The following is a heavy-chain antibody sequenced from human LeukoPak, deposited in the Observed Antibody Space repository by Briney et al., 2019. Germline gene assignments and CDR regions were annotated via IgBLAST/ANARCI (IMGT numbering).Heavy chain of an antibody. V-gene: IGHV4-59*01. CDR1: GGSISSYY. CDR3: ARLKGPWEGKHPNSKSMDV. Sequence: SETLSLTCTVSGGSISSYYWSWIRQPPGKGLEWIGYIYYSGSTNYNPSLKSRVTISVDTSKNQFSLKLSSVTAADTAVYCCARLKGPWEGKHPNSKSMDVWGQGTTVTVSS. CDR2: IYYSGST. D-gene: IGHD1-26*01. J-gene: IGHJ6*02.